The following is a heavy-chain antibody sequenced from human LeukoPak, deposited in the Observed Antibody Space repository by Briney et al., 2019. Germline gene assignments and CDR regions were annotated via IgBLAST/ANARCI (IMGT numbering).Heavy chain of an antibody. CDR2: IRSKAYGATT. J-gene: IGHJ4*02. CDR3: TRDWGDHCSSTSCLLGDFDY. CDR1: GFTFGDYA. D-gene: IGHD2-2*01. Sequence: GASLTLSCPAAGFTFGDYAMSWFRQAPGEGLEWVGFIRSKAYGATTEYAASVKGRFTISRDDSKSIAYLQMNSLKTEDTAVYYCTRDWGDHCSSTSCLLGDFDYWGQGTLVTVSS. V-gene: IGHV3-49*03.